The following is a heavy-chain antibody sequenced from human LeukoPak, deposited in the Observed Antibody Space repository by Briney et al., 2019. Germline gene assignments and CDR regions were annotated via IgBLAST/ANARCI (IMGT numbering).Heavy chain of an antibody. J-gene: IGHJ4*02. D-gene: IGHD3-22*01. CDR3: ASEDFSSGYLLY. CDR1: GDAFSSYA. CDR2: IIPLFDAP. Sequence: SVKVSCKTYGDAFSSYAFNWVRQAPGQGLEWMGGIIPLFDAPNYAQKFQDRATITADKSMTTVYMELSSLRSEDTAVYYCASEDFSSGYLLYWGQGVLVTVSS. V-gene: IGHV1-69*06.